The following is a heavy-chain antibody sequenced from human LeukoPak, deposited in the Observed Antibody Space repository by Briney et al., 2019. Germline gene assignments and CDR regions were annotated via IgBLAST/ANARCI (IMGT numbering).Heavy chain of an antibody. V-gene: IGHV5-51*01. D-gene: IGHD6-13*01. J-gene: IGHJ3*02. CDR3: ARRANIAAAGTVAFDI. Sequence: GESLKISCKGSGYSFTSYWIGWVRQTPGKGLEWMGIIYPGDSDTRYSPSFQGQVTISADKSISTAYLQWSSLKASDTAMYYCARRANIAAAGTVAFDIWGQGTMVTVSS. CDR1: GYSFTSYW. CDR2: IYPGDSDT.